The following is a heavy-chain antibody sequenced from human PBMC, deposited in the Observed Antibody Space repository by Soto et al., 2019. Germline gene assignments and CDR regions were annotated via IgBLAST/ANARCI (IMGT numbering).Heavy chain of an antibody. CDR3: AKNLAVAGTYFDY. V-gene: IGHV3-30*18. Sequence: PGGSLRLSCAASGFTFSSYGMHWVRQAPGKGLEWVAVISYDGSNKYYADSVKGRFTISRDNSKNTLYLQMNSLRAEDTAVYYCAKNLAVAGTYFDYWGQGTLVTVSS. CDR2: ISYDGSNK. D-gene: IGHD6-19*01. J-gene: IGHJ4*02. CDR1: GFTFSSYG.